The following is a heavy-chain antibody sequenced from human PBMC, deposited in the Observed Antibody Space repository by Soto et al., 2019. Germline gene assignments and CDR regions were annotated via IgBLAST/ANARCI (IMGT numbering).Heavy chain of an antibody. D-gene: IGHD6-13*01. CDR2: IVVGSGNT. V-gene: IGHV1-58*01. J-gene: IGHJ6*02. CDR1: GFTFTSSA. CDR3: AAVGSSSWRDYYYYYGMDV. Sequence: SVKVSCKASGFTFTSSAVQWVRQARGQRLEWIGWIVVGSGNTNYAQKFQERVTITRDMSTSTAYMELSSLRSKDTAVYYCAAVGSSSWRDYYYYYGMDVWGQGTTVTVSS.